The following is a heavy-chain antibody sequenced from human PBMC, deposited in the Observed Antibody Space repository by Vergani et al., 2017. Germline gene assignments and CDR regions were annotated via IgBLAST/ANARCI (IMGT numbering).Heavy chain of an antibody. CDR3: AKDGVAYCGGDCYFAAEYFQH. Sequence: VQLVESGGGVVQPGRSLRLSCAASGFTFSSYAMSWVRQAPGKGLEWVSAISGSGGSTYYADSVKGRFTISRDNSKNTLYLQMNSLRAEDTAVYYCAKDGVAYCGGDCYFAAEYFQHWGQGTLVTVSS. D-gene: IGHD2-21*01. CDR1: GFTFSSYA. CDR2: ISGSGGST. J-gene: IGHJ1*01. V-gene: IGHV3-23*04.